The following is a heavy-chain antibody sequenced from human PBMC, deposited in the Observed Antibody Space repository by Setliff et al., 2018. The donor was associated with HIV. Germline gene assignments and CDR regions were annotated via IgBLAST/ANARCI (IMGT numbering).Heavy chain of an antibody. V-gene: IGHV4-31*03. CDR2: IYYSGNT. Sequence: SETLSLTCTVSGDSIRSGGYYWSWSRQHPGKGLEWIGYIYYSGNTYYNPSLKSRATISVDTSKNQFSLKLTSVTAADTAVYYCARVRGNGSPGYFDYWGQGTLVTVSS. CDR1: GDSIRSGGYY. J-gene: IGHJ4*02. D-gene: IGHD1-26*01. CDR3: ARVRGNGSPGYFDY.